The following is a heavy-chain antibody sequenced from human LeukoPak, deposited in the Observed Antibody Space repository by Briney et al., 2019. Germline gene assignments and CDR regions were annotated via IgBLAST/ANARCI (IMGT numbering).Heavy chain of an antibody. CDR1: GGSFSGYY. Sequence: SETLSLTCAVYGGSFSGYYWSWIRQPPGKGLEWIGEINYSGSTNYNPSLKSRVTISVDTSKNQFSLKLSSVTAADTAVYYCARKGSYLGYWGQGTLVTVSS. CDR3: ARKGSYLGY. D-gene: IGHD3-16*01. J-gene: IGHJ4*02. CDR2: INYSGST. V-gene: IGHV4-34*01.